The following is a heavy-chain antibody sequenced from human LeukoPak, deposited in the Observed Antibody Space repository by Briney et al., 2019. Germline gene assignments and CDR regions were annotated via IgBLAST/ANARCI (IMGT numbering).Heavy chain of an antibody. CDR2: INWNGGST. Sequence: GGSLRLSCAASGFTFGDYGMSWVRQAPGKGLEWVSGINWNGGSTGYADSVKGRFTIFRDNAKNSLYLQMNSLRAEDTALYHCARGWKDCSGGSCYPFDYWGQGTLVTVSS. V-gene: IGHV3-20*01. D-gene: IGHD2-15*01. CDR1: GFTFGDYG. CDR3: ARGWKDCSGGSCYPFDY. J-gene: IGHJ4*02.